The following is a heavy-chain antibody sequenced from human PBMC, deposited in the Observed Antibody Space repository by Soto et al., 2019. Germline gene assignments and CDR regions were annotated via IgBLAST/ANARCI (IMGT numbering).Heavy chain of an antibody. CDR1: GISFSRYA. CDR3: AGPGYSSQDY. J-gene: IGHJ4*02. D-gene: IGHD5-18*01. Sequence: RALRFSCAASGISFSRYAMSWVRPAPGIGLEWVSAISGSGDGTDYADSVKGRFTISRDNSKNTLYLQMNSLRAEDTAIYYCAGPGYSSQDYWGQGALVTFS. CDR2: ISGSGDGT. V-gene: IGHV3-23*01.